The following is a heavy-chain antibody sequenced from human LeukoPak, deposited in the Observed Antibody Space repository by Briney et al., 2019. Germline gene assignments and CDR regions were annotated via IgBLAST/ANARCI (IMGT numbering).Heavy chain of an antibody. J-gene: IGHJ4*02. V-gene: IGHV3-7*03. CDR2: IRQDGSEK. CDR1: GFTFSSYW. CDR3: AKDNRRHYTSGPNPDSLH. Sequence: GGSLRLSCEASGFTFSSYWMNWVRQAPGKGLEWVANIRQDGSEKRYVDSVKGRFSISRDNAKNSLYQQMSSLRAEDTAFYYCAKDNRRHYTSGPNPDSLHWGQGALVTVSS. D-gene: IGHD6-19*01.